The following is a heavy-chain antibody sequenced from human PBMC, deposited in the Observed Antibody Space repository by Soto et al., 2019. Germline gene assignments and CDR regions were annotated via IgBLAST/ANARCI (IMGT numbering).Heavy chain of an antibody. D-gene: IGHD5-18*01. Sequence: LRLSFAASGXTFSSYAMHWVRQAPGKGLEWVAVISYDGSNKYYADSVKGRFTISRDNSKNTLYLQMNSLRAEDTAVYYCARDQGGYSYGFTPASYYYYGMDVWGQGTTVTVSS. CDR2: ISYDGSNK. CDR3: ARDQGGYSYGFTPASYYYYGMDV. J-gene: IGHJ6*02. CDR1: GXTFSSYA. V-gene: IGHV3-30-3*01.